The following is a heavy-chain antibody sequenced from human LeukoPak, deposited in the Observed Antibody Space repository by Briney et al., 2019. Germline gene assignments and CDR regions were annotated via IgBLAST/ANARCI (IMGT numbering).Heavy chain of an antibody. CDR1: GYTFTGYY. D-gene: IGHD1-1*01. CDR3: ARSGVNWYYGMDV. Sequence: ASVKVSCKASGYTFTGYYMHWVRQAPGQGLEWMGWINPNSGGTNYAQRFQGRVTMTRDTSISTAYMELSRLRSDDTAVYYCARSGVNWYYGMDVWGQGTTVTVSS. V-gene: IGHV1-2*02. J-gene: IGHJ6*02. CDR2: INPNSGGT.